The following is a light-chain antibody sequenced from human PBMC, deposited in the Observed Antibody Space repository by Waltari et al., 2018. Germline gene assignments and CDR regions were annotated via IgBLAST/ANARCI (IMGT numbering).Light chain of an antibody. CDR3: QQSYSTPH. CDR2: GAS. CDR1: QNINSY. Sequence: DIQMTQSPSSMSASIGERVTITCRASQNINSYLNWYQQKPGKAPNLLIYGASRLQNGVPSRFSGSGSGTDFTLTIISLQPEDFATYYCQQSYSTPHFGGGTKVESK. V-gene: IGKV1-39*01. J-gene: IGKJ4*01.